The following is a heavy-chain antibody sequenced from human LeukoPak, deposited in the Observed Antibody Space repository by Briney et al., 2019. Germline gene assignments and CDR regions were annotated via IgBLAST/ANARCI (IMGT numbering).Heavy chain of an antibody. CDR3: AGGVLTGYYFDY. Sequence: ASVKVSCKASGGTFSSYAISWVRQAPGQGLGWMGRIIPILGIANYAQKFQGRVTITADKSTSTAYMELSSLRSEDTAVYYCAGGVLTGYYFDYWGQGTLVTVSS. J-gene: IGHJ4*02. D-gene: IGHD3-9*01. V-gene: IGHV1-69*04. CDR1: GGTFSSYA. CDR2: IIPILGIA.